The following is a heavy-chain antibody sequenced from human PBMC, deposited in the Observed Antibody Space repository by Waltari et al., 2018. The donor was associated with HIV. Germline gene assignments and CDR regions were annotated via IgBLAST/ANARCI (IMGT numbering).Heavy chain of an antibody. CDR2: IYPYDSDT. D-gene: IGHD3-3*02. V-gene: IGHV5-51*01. J-gene: IGHJ6*02. CDR1: GFSFTSYW. Sequence: EVQLVQSGAEVKKPGESLKISCKGSGFSFTSYWIGWVRQMPGKGLGWMGIIYPYDSDTRYSPSFQGQVTISSDKSIDTAYLQWSSLKVSDTATYYCARQSIRTTYRPHYYYGMDVWGQGTTVTVSS. CDR3: ARQSIRTTYRPHYYYGMDV.